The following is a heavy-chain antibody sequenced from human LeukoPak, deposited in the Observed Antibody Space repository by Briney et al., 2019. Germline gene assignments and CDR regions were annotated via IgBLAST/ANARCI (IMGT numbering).Heavy chain of an antibody. Sequence: PGGSLRLSCAASGFTFSSYWMTWVRQAPGKGLEWMANIKHDGSETYSVDSVKGRFAISRDNAKNSLYLQMDSLRAEDTAVYYCASHRSATFDIWGQGTVVTVSS. D-gene: IGHD2-15*01. J-gene: IGHJ3*02. CDR1: GFTFSSYW. V-gene: IGHV3-7*05. CDR2: IKHDGSET. CDR3: ASHRSATFDI.